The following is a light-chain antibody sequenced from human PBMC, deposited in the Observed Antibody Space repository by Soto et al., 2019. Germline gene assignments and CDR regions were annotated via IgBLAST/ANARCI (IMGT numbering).Light chain of an antibody. CDR1: QNINSW. CDR3: QQYNVYSWT. V-gene: IGKV1-5*03. CDR2: EAS. Sequence: DIHMTQSPSTLSASVGDRVTITCRASQNINSWLAWYQQKPGKAPKLLIYEASSLEKGVPARFGGSGSGTEFTLTISSLQPGDFATYYCQQYNVYSWTFGQGTKV. J-gene: IGKJ1*01.